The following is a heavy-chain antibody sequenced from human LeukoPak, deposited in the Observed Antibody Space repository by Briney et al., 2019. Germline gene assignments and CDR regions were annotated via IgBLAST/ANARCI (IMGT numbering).Heavy chain of an antibody. J-gene: IGHJ4*02. V-gene: IGHV3-23*01. D-gene: IGHD2-21*02. CDR3: AKGEAYCGGDCYPD. CDR1: GFTFSSYA. CDR2: ISGGSGGST. Sequence: GGSLRLSCAASGFTFSSYAMSWVRQAPGKGLEWVSAISGGSGGSTYYADSVKGRFTISRDSSKNTLYLQMSSLRAEDTAVYYCAKGEAYCGGDCYPDWGQGTLVTVSS.